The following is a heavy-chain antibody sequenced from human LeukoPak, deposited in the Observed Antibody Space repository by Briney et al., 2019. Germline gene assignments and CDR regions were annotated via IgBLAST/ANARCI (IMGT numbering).Heavy chain of an antibody. CDR1: GGSISSGGYS. CDR2: IYYSGST. Sequence: PSQTLSLTCTVSGGSISSGGYSWSWIRQHPGKGLEWIGYIYYSGSTYYNPSLKSRVTISVDTSKNQFSLKLSSVTAADTAVYYCARDGWYSSSSYLNFWFDPWGQGTLVTVSS. D-gene: IGHD6-6*01. V-gene: IGHV4-31*03. J-gene: IGHJ5*02. CDR3: ARDGWYSSSSYLNFWFDP.